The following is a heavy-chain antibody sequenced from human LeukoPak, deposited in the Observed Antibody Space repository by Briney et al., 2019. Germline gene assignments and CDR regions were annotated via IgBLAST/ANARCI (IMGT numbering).Heavy chain of an antibody. CDR1: GGSISSYY. CDR3: ASFTVTRVIDY. Sequence: KASETLSLTCTVSGGSISSYYWSWIRQPPGKGLEWIGEINHSGSTNYNPSLKSRVTISVDTSKNQFSLKLSSVTAADTAVYYCASFTVTRVIDYWGQGTLVTVSS. CDR2: INHSGST. D-gene: IGHD4-17*01. J-gene: IGHJ4*02. V-gene: IGHV4-34*01.